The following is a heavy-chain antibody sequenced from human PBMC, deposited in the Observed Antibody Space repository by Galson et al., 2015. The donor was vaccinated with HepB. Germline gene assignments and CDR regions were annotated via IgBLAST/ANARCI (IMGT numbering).Heavy chain of an antibody. Sequence: SLRLSCAASGFTFSSYWMSWVRQAPGKGLEWVANIKQDGSEKDFVGSVKGRFTISRDNAKNSLYLQMNSLRAEDTAVYYCATEGEVPAAFRTRLFSDYPDYGMDVWGPRTTVPVSS. J-gene: IGHJ6*02. CDR2: IKQDGSEK. CDR1: GFTFSSYW. D-gene: IGHD2-2*01. CDR3: ATEGEVPAAFRTRLFSDYPDYGMDV. V-gene: IGHV3-7*05.